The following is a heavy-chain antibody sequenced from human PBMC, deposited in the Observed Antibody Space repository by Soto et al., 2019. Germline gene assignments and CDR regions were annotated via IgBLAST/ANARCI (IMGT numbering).Heavy chain of an antibody. V-gene: IGHV4-59*01. CDR3: ARTFLTGYYPHFDY. CDR2: IYYSGST. CDR1: GGSISSYY. J-gene: IGHJ4*02. Sequence: PSETLSLTCTVSGGSISSYYWSWIRQPPGKGLEWIGYIYYSGSTNYNPSLKSRVTISVDTSKNQFSLKLSSVTAADTAVYYCARTFLTGYYPHFDYWGQGTLVTVSS. D-gene: IGHD3-9*01.